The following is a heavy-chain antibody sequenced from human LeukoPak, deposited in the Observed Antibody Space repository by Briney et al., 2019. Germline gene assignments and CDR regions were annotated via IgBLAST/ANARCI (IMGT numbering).Heavy chain of an antibody. V-gene: IGHV4-61*02. CDR2: IYTSGST. Sequence: SETLSLTCTVSGGSISSGSYYWSWIRQPAGKGLEWIGRIYTSGSTNYNPSLKSRVTMSIDTSKKEFSLRLSSVTAADSAVYYCAREEWAVAGRSSFDYWGQGTLVTVSS. D-gene: IGHD6-19*01. J-gene: IGHJ4*02. CDR1: GGSISSGSYY. CDR3: AREEWAVAGRSSFDY.